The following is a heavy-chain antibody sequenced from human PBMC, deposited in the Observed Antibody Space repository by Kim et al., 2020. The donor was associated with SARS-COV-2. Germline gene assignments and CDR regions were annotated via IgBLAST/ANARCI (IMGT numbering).Heavy chain of an antibody. CDR2: INHSGST. CDR3: ARTEQQLVNAFDI. J-gene: IGHJ3*02. V-gene: IGHV4-34*01. Sequence: SETLSLTCAVYGGSFSGYYWSWIRQPPGKGLEWIGEINHSGSTNYNPSLKSRVTISVDTSKNQFSLKLSSVTAADTAVYYCARTEQQLVNAFDIWGQGTMVTVSS. CDR1: GGSFSGYY. D-gene: IGHD6-13*01.